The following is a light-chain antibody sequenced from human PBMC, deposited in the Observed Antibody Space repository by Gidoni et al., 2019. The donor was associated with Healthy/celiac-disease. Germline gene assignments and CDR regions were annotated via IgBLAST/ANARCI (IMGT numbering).Light chain of an antibody. J-gene: IGKJ2*01. V-gene: IGKV1-39*01. CDR2: AAS. CDR3: QQSYSTLMYT. CDR1: QSISSY. Sequence: DIQMTQSPSSLSASVGDRVTITCRASQSISSYLNWYQQKPGKAPQLLIYAASSLQSGVPSSFSGSGSGTDFTLTISSLQPEDFATYYCQQSYSTLMYTFGQGTKLEIK.